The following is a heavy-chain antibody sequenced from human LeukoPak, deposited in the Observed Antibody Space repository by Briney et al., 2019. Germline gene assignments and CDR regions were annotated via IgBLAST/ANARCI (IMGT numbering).Heavy chain of an antibody. D-gene: IGHD4-17*01. CDR3: ARGGNYGDYDGYFDY. Sequence: SQTLSLTCTVSGGSISSYYWSWIRQPPGKGLEWIGYIYYSGSTNYNLSLRSRVTISVDTSKNQFSLKLSSVTAADTAVYYCARGGNYGDYDGYFDYWGQGTLVTVSS. CDR1: GGSISSYY. CDR2: IYYSGST. V-gene: IGHV4-59*08. J-gene: IGHJ4*02.